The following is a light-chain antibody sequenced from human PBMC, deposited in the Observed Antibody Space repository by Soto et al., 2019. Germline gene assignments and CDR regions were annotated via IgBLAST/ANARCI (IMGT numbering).Light chain of an antibody. CDR2: DAS. Sequence: EMVMTQSPVTLSVAPGERATLSCRAGQYIGSTIAWYQQRSGQAPRLLIFDASIRLPTVPARFSGSVSGTEFTLTISGLQSEDFAVYFCQQYTDRPRTFGQGTKVDIK. CDR3: QQYTDRPRT. CDR1: QYIGST. V-gene: IGKV3-15*01. J-gene: IGKJ1*01.